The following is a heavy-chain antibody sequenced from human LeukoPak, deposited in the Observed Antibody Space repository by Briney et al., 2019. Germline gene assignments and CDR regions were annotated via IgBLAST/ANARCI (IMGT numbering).Heavy chain of an antibody. CDR2: INPAGSET. D-gene: IGHD5-12*01. Sequence: QAGGSLRLSCAASGFSFNAYWMAWVRQAPGTGLEWVANINPAGSETFHVDPVKGRFSISRDHAKNLVHLQMNSLRAEDTAVYYCATFGLVAALDLWGQGTLVTVSS. V-gene: IGHV3-7*01. J-gene: IGHJ4*02. CDR3: ATFGLVAALDL. CDR1: GFSFNAYW.